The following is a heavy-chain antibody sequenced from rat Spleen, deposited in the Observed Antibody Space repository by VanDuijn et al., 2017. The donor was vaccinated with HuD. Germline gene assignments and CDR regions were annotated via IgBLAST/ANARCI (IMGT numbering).Heavy chain of an antibody. D-gene: IGHD1-11*01. V-gene: IGHV5-22*01. CDR2: ISYEGRST. CDR1: GFTFSDYY. Sequence: EVQLVESGGGLVQPGRSLKLSCAASGFTFSDYYMAWVRQAPKKGLEWVASISYEGRSTYYGDSVKGRFTISRDNAKSTLYLQMNSRRSEDTATYYWTRGSYGGYNDVMDAWGQGASVTVSS. J-gene: IGHJ4*01. CDR3: TRGSYGGYNDVMDA.